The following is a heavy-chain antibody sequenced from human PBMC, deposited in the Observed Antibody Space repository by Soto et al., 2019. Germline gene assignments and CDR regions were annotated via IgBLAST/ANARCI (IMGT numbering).Heavy chain of an antibody. CDR2: IYNSGST. CDR1: GGSISSYY. D-gene: IGHD2-2*01. J-gene: IGHJ6*03. CDR3: ASSSIVVVPAATRHYYYYMDV. Sequence: SETLSLTCTVSGGSISSYYWSWIRQPPGKGLECIGYIYNSGSTNYNPSLKSRVTISVDTSKNQFSLKLSSVTAADTAVYYCASSSIVVVPAATRHYYYYMDVWGKGTTVTVSS. V-gene: IGHV4-4*09.